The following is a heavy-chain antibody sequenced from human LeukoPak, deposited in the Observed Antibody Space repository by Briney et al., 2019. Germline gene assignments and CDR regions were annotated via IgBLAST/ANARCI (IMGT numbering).Heavy chain of an antibody. D-gene: IGHD4-17*01. CDR3: ARADYGDYQFDY. J-gene: IGHJ4*02. CDR1: GGTFSSYA. CDR2: IIPIFGTA. V-gene: IGHV1-69*13. Sequence: SVKVSCKASGGTFSSYAISWVRQAPGQGLEWMGGIIPIFGTANYAQEFQGRVTITADESTSTAYMELSSLRSEDTAVYYCARADYGDYQFDYWGQGTLVTVSS.